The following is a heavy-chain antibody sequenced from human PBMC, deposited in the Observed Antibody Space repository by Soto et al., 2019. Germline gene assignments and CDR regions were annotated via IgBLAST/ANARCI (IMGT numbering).Heavy chain of an antibody. Sequence: EVQLLESGGGLVQPGGSLRLSCVVSGFTFGSYAMSWVRQAPEKGPEWVAILGGNGFTTYYADSVKGRFTISGDKSKSTLFLQMNSLRADDTGVYHCAQALRPSLNFFYYMDVWGRGTSVTVSS. CDR1: GFTFGSYA. V-gene: IGHV3-23*01. D-gene: IGHD2-2*01. CDR3: AQALRPSLNFFYYMDV. J-gene: IGHJ6*03. CDR2: LGGNGFTT.